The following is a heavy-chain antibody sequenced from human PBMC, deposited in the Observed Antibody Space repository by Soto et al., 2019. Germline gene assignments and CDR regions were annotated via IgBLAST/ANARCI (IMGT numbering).Heavy chain of an antibody. Sequence: LRLSCAASGFSFASYTMSWVRQAPGKTLEWVSTISGSGGATYYADSVKGRFTISRDNSKNTLYLQVISLRAEDTAVYYCAKAHLGATAPFDSWGQGTLVTVSS. V-gene: IGHV3-23*01. CDR1: GFSFASYT. D-gene: IGHD4-17*01. CDR2: ISGSGGAT. J-gene: IGHJ4*02. CDR3: AKAHLGATAPFDS.